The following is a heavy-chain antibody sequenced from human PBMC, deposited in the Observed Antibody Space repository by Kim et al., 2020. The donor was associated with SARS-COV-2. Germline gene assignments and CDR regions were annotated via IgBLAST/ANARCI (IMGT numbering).Heavy chain of an antibody. J-gene: IGHJ5*02. CDR2: FDPEDVET. D-gene: IGHD6-25*01. CDR3: ATGHQRPSNWFDP. CDR1: GYTLAELP. V-gene: IGHV1-24*01. Sequence: ASVKVSCKVSGYTLAELPIHWVRQAPGKGLEWMGGFDPEDVETVYAQKFQGRVTMTEDTSTDTAYMELISLRSDDTAVYYWATGHQRPSNWFDPWGHGTL.